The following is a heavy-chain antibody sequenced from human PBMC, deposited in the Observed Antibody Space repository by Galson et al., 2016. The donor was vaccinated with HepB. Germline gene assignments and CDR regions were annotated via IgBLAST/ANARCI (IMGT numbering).Heavy chain of an antibody. J-gene: IGHJ6*02. D-gene: IGHD1-26*01. Sequence: SLRLSCAASGYTFSSYWMSWVRQAPGEGLEWVANIKQDGSEKYYVDSVKGRFTISRDNAKNSLYLQMNSLRAEDTAVYYCAKYQAGGPPPRLYGMGVWGQGTTVTVSS. CDR2: IKQDGSEK. V-gene: IGHV3-7*01. CDR1: GYTFSSYW. CDR3: AKYQAGGPPPRLYGMGV.